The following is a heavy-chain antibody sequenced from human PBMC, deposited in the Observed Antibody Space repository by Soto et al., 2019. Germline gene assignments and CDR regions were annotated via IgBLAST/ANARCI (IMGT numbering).Heavy chain of an antibody. CDR2: IWDDGSNK. J-gene: IGHJ6*02. Sequence: QVQLVESGGGVVQPGRSLRLSCAASGFIFRSYGMHCVRQAPGKGLEWVAVIWDDGSNKYYADSVKGRFTISRDNSKNTLFLQMNSLRDEDTAVYYCARLIGTYDSSGLDVWGQGTTVTVSS. CDR3: ARLIGTYDSSGLDV. V-gene: IGHV3-33*01. CDR1: GFIFRSYG. D-gene: IGHD3-22*01.